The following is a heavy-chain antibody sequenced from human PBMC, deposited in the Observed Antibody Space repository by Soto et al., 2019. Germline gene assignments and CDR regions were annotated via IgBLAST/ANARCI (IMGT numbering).Heavy chain of an antibody. CDR2: IKSKPDGGTT. D-gene: IGHD3-22*01. J-gene: IGHJ6*03. V-gene: IGHV3-15*01. CDR3: TTGRRDYYGNSYMDL. CDR1: GYAFEVAW. Sequence: EMQLGESGGGLVKPGGSLRLSCAVSGYAFEVAWMNWVRQAPGKGLEWVGRIKSKPDGGTTEYAAPVEGRFTISRDDSTSTLYLQMNSLRTEDTAMYYCTTGRRDYYGNSYMDLWGKGTTVTVSS.